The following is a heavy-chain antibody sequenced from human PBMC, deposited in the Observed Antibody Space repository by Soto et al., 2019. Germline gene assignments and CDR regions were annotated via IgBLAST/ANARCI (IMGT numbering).Heavy chain of an antibody. CDR3: AKDGPPSVYPYGY. V-gene: IGHV3-74*03. Sequence: PGGSLRLSCAASGFTFSSYWMHWVRQDAGKGLLWVSSIKTDGTVTQYADSVKGRFTVSRDNAKNTLYLQMNSLRAEDTAVYYCAKDGPPSVYPYGYWGQGTLVTVSS. J-gene: IGHJ4*02. CDR2: IKTDGTVT. CDR1: GFTFSSYW. D-gene: IGHD2-2*02.